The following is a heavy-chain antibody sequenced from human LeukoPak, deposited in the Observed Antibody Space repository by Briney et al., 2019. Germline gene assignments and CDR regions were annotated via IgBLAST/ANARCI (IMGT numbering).Heavy chain of an antibody. CDR2: IKSKTDGRTT. V-gene: IGHV3-15*01. D-gene: IGHD6-19*01. Sequence: GESLKISCAASGFTFSNAWMSWVRQAPGKGLEWVGRIKSKTDGRTTDYAAPVKGRFTISRDDSKNTLYLQMNSLKTEDTAVYYCTTTGYSSGWYPTWGQGTLVTVS. J-gene: IGHJ5*02. CDR3: TTTGYSSGWYPT. CDR1: GFTFSNAW.